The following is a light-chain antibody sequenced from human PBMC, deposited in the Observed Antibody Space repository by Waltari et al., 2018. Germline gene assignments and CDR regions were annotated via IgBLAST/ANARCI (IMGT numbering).Light chain of an antibody. J-gene: IGKJ1*01. CDR1: ESVLNF. Sequence: EIVMTQSPATLSVSPGGRATLSCRASESVLNFLAWYQQKPGQAPRPLVYGASTRATGIPVRFTGGGSGTEFTLTISSVQSEDFAVYYCQQYNLWPRTFGQGTKVEIE. V-gene: IGKV3-15*01. CDR2: GAS. CDR3: QQYNLWPRT.